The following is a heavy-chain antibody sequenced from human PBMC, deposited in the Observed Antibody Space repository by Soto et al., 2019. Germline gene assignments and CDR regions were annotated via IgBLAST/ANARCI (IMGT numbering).Heavy chain of an antibody. D-gene: IGHD3-22*01. CDR3: ARVGPWVPYYYDSSPYTFENWFDP. Sequence: ETLSLTCTVSGDSISSYHWSWIRQPAGKGLEWIGHFYSGGNTHYNPSLKSRLTMSVDTSKNQFSLILNSVTAADTAVYYCARVGPWVPYYYDSSPYTFENWFDPWGQGTLVTVSS. CDR1: GDSISSYH. V-gene: IGHV4-4*07. J-gene: IGHJ5*02. CDR2: FYSGGNT.